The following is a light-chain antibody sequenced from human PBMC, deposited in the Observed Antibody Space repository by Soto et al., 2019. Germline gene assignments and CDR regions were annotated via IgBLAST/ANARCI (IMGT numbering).Light chain of an antibody. J-gene: IGLJ1*01. CDR1: SSDVGGSNF. CDR3: VSFTSRTTYV. Sequence: QSVLTQPASVSASPGQSITIAFTGTSSDVGGSNFVSWYQQHPGKPPKLIIYDVATRPSGVSNRFSGSKSGSTASLIISRLQTEDEADYYCVSFTSRTTYVFGSGTKVTVL. V-gene: IGLV2-14*03. CDR2: DVA.